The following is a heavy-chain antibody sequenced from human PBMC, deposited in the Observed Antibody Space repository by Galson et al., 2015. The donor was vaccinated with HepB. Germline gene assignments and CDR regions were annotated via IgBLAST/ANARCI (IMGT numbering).Heavy chain of an antibody. CDR2: IWYDGSNK. CDR1: GFTFSSYG. D-gene: IGHD6-13*01. CDR3: ARSPCKYSSSWWGPLLCYYYMDV. V-gene: IGHV3-33*01. J-gene: IGHJ6*03. Sequence: SLRLSCAASGFTFSSYGMHWVRQAPGKGLEWVAVIWYDGSNKYYADSVKGRFTISRDNSKNTLYLQMNSLRAEDTAVYYCARSPCKYSSSWWGPLLCYYYMDVWGKGTTVTVSS.